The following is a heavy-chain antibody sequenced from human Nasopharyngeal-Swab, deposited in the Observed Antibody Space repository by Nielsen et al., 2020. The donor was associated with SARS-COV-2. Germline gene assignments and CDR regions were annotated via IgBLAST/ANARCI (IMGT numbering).Heavy chain of an antibody. V-gene: IGHV1-8*01. J-gene: IGHJ3*02. CDR2: MNPNSGNT. Sequence: ASVKVSCKASGYNFTTYDFNWVRQATGQGLEWMGWMNPNSGNTGYAQKFQGRVTMTRNTSIRTAYMELSRLRSDDTAVYYCARVLQSRGAFDIWGQGTMVTVSS. CDR3: ARVLQSRGAFDI. CDR1: GYNFTTYD.